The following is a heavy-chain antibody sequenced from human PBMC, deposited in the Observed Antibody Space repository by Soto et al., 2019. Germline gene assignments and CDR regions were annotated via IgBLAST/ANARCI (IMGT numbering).Heavy chain of an antibody. CDR2: INPNSGGT. Sequence: QVQLVQSGAEVKKPGASVKVSCKASGYTFTGYYMHWVRQAPGQGLEWMGWINPNSGGTNYAQKFQGWVTMTRDTSISTAYMELSRLRSDDTAVYYCARDLMDRSGDYYFDYWGQGTLVTVSS. V-gene: IGHV1-2*04. CDR3: ARDLMDRSGDYYFDY. CDR1: GYTFTGYY. J-gene: IGHJ4*02. D-gene: IGHD2-21*02.